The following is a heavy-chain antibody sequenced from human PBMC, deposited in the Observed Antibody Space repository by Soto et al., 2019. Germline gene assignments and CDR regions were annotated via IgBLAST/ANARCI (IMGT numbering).Heavy chain of an antibody. Sequence: EVQLVESGGGLVQPGGSLRLSCAASGFTFSSYEMNWVRQAPGKGLEWVSYISSSGSTIYYADSVKGRLTISRDNAKNSLYLQMNSLRAEDTAVYYCARGFSGSGSYGYPEYFQHWGQGTLVTVSS. D-gene: IGHD3-10*01. J-gene: IGHJ1*01. V-gene: IGHV3-48*03. CDR1: GFTFSSYE. CDR2: ISSSGSTI. CDR3: ARGFSGSGSYGYPEYFQH.